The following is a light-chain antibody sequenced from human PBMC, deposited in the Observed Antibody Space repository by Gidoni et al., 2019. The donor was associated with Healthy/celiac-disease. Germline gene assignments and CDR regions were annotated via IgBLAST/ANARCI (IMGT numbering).Light chain of an antibody. V-gene: IGKV3-20*01. CDR1: QSVSSSY. CDR3: QQYGSSPL. J-gene: IGKJ3*01. CDR2: GAS. Sequence: EIVLTQSPGTLSLSPGEGTTLSCRASQSVSSSYLAWYQQKPGQAPRLLIYGASSRATGIPDRFSGSGSGTDFTLTISGLEPEDFAVYYCQQYGSSPLFXPXTKVDIK.